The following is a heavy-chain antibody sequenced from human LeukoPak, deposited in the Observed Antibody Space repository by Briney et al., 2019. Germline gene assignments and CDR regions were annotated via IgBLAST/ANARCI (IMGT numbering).Heavy chain of an antibody. V-gene: IGHV4-4*07. D-gene: IGHD1-26*01. CDR2: IYTSGST. CDR3: ARDPGFRGWSYDY. CDR1: GGSISSYY. J-gene: IGHJ4*02. Sequence: SETLSLTCTVSGGSISSYYWSWIRQPAAKGREWIGRIYTSGSTNYNPSLKSRVTMSVDTFKNQFSLKLSSVTAADTAVYYCARDPGFRGWSYDYWGQGTLVTVSS.